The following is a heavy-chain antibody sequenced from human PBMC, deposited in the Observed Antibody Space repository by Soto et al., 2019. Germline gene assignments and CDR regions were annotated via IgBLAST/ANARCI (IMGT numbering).Heavy chain of an antibody. Sequence: QVPLVESGGGVIQPGRSLRLSCAASGFIFSTYGMHWVRQAPGKGLEWLSVISYDGNNKYYADSVKGRFTISRDNSKNTLWLQMDSLRTEDTAVYYCAKDLILTTITTVGDWGQGTLVTVSS. CDR3: AKDLILTTITTVGD. D-gene: IGHD4-17*01. J-gene: IGHJ4*02. V-gene: IGHV3-30*18. CDR1: GFIFSTYG. CDR2: ISYDGNNK.